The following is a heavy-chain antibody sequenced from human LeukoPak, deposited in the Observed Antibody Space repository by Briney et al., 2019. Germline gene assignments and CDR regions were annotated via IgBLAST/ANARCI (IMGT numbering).Heavy chain of an antibody. D-gene: IGHD6-19*01. CDR1: GASISSGNYY. V-gene: IGHV4-39*07. CDR2: IYYTGNT. J-gene: IGHJ4*02. Sequence: PSETLSLTCAVSGASISSGNYYWGWIRQPPGKGLEWIGTIYYTGNTNYNPSLKSRVTISVDTSKNQFSLKLSSVTAADTAVYYCTYTGWYKVPDYWGQGTLVTVSS. CDR3: TYTGWYKVPDY.